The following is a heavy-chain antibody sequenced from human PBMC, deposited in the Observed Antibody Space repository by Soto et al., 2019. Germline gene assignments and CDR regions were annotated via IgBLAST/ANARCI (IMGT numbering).Heavy chain of an antibody. V-gene: IGHV3-30*18. CDR2: ISYDGSNK. Sequence: GGSLRLSCAASGFTFSSYGMHWVRQAPGKGLEWVAVISYDGSNKYYADSVKGRFTISRDNSKNTLYLQMNSLRAEDTAGYYCAKEWYSSPSAPFDYWGQGTLVTVSS. J-gene: IGHJ4*02. CDR1: GFTFSSYG. D-gene: IGHD6-13*01. CDR3: AKEWYSSPSAPFDY.